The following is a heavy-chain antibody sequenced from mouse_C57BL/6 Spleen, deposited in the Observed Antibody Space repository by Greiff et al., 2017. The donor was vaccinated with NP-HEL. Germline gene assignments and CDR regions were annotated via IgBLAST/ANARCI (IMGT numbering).Heavy chain of an antibody. CDR1: GYTFTSYW. Sequence: QVHVKQPGAELVRPGTSVKLSCKASGYTFTSYWMHWVKQRPGQGLEWIGVIDPSDSYTNYNQKFKGKATLTVDTSSSTAYMQLSSLTSEDSAVYYCARDTTVVAFDYWGQGTTLTVSS. CDR2: IDPSDSYT. J-gene: IGHJ2*01. D-gene: IGHD1-1*01. V-gene: IGHV1-59*01. CDR3: ARDTTVVAFDY.